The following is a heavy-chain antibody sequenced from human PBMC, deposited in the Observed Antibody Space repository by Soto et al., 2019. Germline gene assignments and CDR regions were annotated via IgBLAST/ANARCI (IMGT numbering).Heavy chain of an antibody. V-gene: IGHV3-30*18. CDR1: GFTFSSYG. D-gene: IGHD3-9*01. CDR2: ISYDGSNK. Sequence: GGSLRLSCAASGFTFSSYGMHWVRQSPGKGLEWVAVISYDGSNKYYADSVKGRFTISRDNSKNTLYLQMNSLRAGDTAVYYCAKESYDILTGLSMDVWGQGTTVTVSS. CDR3: AKESYDILTGLSMDV. J-gene: IGHJ6*02.